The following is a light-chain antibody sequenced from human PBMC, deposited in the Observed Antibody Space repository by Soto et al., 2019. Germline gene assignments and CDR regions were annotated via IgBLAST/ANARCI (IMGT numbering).Light chain of an antibody. CDR2: GNN. Sequence: QSVLTQPPSVSGAPGQRVTISCTGSSSNIGAGHDVHWYRQLPGTAPKLLIYGNNNRPSGVPDRFSGSKSGTSASLAITGLQAEDEADYYCQSYDTSLSGSVFGGGTQLTVL. CDR3: QSYDTSLSGSV. J-gene: IGLJ3*02. V-gene: IGLV1-40*01. CDR1: SSNIGAGHD.